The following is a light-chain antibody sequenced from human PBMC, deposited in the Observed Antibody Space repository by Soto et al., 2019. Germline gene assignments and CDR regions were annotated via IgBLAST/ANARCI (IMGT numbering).Light chain of an antibody. CDR1: QTVSSN. Sequence: ETVMTQSPATLSVSPGERATLSCRASQTVSSNLAWYQQRPGQAVRLLIFRASTRATGIPARFSGSGSGTEFTLTIRSLQSEDSADYFCQQYNNWPWTFGQGTKVEIK. J-gene: IGKJ1*01. V-gene: IGKV3D-15*01. CDR2: RAS. CDR3: QQYNNWPWT.